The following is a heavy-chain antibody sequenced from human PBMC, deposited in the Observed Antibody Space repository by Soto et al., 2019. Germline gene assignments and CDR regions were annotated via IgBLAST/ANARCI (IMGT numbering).Heavy chain of an antibody. CDR2: INHSGST. CDR1: GGSFSGYY. V-gene: IGHV4-34*01. D-gene: IGHD5-18*01. Sequence: TSETLSLTCAVYGGSFSGYYWSWIRQPPGKGLEWIGEINHSGSTNYNPSLKSRVTISVDTSKNQFSLKLSSVTAADTAVYYCARRRGYSYGPTPNWFDPWGQGTLVTVSS. J-gene: IGHJ5*02. CDR3: ARRRGYSYGPTPNWFDP.